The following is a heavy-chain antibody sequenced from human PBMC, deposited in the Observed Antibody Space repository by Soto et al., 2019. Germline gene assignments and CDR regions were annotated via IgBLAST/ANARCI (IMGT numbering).Heavy chain of an antibody. CDR3: ARHGAIYSNSWYDFDY. CDR1: GVSISSYY. D-gene: IGHD5-18*01. Sequence: SETLSLTCTVSGVSISSYYWSWIRQPPGKGLEWVGYMFNGGSANYNPSLQSRVAISVDMSQNQFSLKLTSVTAADTAVYYCARHGAIYSNSWYDFDYWAQGTLVTVSS. CDR2: MFNGGSA. J-gene: IGHJ4*02. V-gene: IGHV4-59*08.